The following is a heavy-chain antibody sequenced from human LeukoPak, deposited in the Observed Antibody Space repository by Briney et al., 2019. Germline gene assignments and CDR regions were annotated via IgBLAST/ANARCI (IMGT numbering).Heavy chain of an antibody. J-gene: IGHJ4*02. CDR1: GFTFSSYT. CDR2: ITTSDGNT. CDR3: AKQSAGSAAWYSLHYDF. Sequence: PGGSLRLSCAASGFTFSSYTMSWVRQAPGKGLEWVSTITTSDGNTYYADSVKGRFTVSRDNSKDTLYLQMNGLRAEDTAVYFCAKQSAGSAAWYSLHYDFWGQGTLVTVSS. V-gene: IGHV3-23*01. D-gene: IGHD6-13*01.